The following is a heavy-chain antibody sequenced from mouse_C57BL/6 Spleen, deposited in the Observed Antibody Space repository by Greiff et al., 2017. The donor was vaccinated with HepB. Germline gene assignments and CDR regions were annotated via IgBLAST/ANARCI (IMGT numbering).Heavy chain of an antibody. D-gene: IGHD1-1*01. CDR3: ARSPITTVVGPFAY. Sequence: QVQLQQPGAELVKPGASVKLSCKASGYTFTSYWMHWVKQRPGQGLEWIGMIHPNSGSTNYNEKFKSKATLTVDKSSSTAYMQLSSLTSEDSAVYYCARSPITTVVGPFAYWGQGTLVTVSA. CDR1: GYTFTSYW. V-gene: IGHV1-64*01. CDR2: IHPNSGST. J-gene: IGHJ3*01.